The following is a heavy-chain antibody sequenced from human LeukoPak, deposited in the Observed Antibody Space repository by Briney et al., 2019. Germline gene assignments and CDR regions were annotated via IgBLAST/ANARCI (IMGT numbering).Heavy chain of an antibody. V-gene: IGHV1-69*04. D-gene: IGHD3-22*01. CDR1: GGTFSSYA. CDR2: IIPILGIA. CDR3: ARASGKPYDSSGYYFDY. Sequence: SVRVSCKASGGTFSSYAISWVRQAPGQGLEWMGRIIPILGIANYAQKFQGRVTITADKSTSTAYMELRSLRSDDTAVYYCARASGKPYDSSGYYFDYWGQGTLVTVSS. J-gene: IGHJ4*02.